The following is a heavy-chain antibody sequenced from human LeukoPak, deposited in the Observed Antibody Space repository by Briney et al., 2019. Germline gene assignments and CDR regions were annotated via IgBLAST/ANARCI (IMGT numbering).Heavy chain of an antibody. Sequence: GGSLRLSCAASGFTFTSYAMSWVRQAPGKGLEWVSAISGSGGSTYYADAVKGRFTISRDNSKSTLYLQVSSLRAEDTAVYYCAKDRGNNYGLGVSWGQGTLVTVSS. CDR3: AKDRGNNYGLGVS. J-gene: IGHJ5*02. CDR1: GFTFTSYA. D-gene: IGHD5-18*01. V-gene: IGHV3-23*01. CDR2: ISGSGGST.